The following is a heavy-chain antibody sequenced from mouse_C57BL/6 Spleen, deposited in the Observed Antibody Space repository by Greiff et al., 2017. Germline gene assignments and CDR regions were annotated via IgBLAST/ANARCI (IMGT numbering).Heavy chain of an antibody. V-gene: IGHV1-69*01. CDR2: IDPSDSYT. Sequence: QVQLQQPGAELVMPGASVKLSCKASGYTFTSYWMHWVKQRPGQGLEWIGEIDPSDSYTNYNQKFKGKSTLTVDKSPSTAYMQLSSLTSEDSAVYYCARRGNFYAMGYWGQGTSVSVSS. D-gene: IGHD2-1*01. CDR1: GYTFTSYW. CDR3: ARRGNFYAMGY. J-gene: IGHJ4*01.